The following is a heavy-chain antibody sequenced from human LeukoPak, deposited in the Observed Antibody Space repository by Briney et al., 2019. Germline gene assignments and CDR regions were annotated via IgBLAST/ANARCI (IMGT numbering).Heavy chain of an antibody. V-gene: IGHV1-8*01. CDR3: ARRIRGAPTDY. CDR1: GNTFTTYD. J-gene: IGHJ4*02. Sequence: ASVKVSCKASGNTFTTYDLNWVRQATGQGFEWMGWMNPNSGNAGYAQKFQGRVTMTRNTSISTAYMELSNLTSEDTAVYYCARRIRGAPTDYWGQGTLVTVSS. CDR2: MNPNSGNA. D-gene: IGHD3-10*01.